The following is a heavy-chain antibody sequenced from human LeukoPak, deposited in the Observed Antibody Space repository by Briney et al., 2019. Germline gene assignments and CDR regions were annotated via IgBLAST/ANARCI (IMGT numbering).Heavy chain of an antibody. CDR3: ARDPVVRGVIRTFDY. Sequence: APVKLSCTASGYTFTGYFIQWVRQAPGQGLEWMGWINPDSGGTSYAQKFQGRVTMTRDTSISTAYMELSRLRSDDTAVYYCARDPVVRGVIRTFDYWGQGTPVTVSS. CDR2: INPDSGGT. CDR1: GYTFTGYF. J-gene: IGHJ4*02. D-gene: IGHD3-10*01. V-gene: IGHV1-2*02.